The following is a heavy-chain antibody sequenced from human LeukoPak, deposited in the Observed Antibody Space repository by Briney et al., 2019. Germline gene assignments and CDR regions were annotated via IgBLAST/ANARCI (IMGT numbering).Heavy chain of an antibody. CDR3: ARLLAAAGHSHDY. Sequence: ASVKVSCKXSGGTFSSYAISWVRQAPGQGLEWMGRIIPIFGTANYAQKFQGRVTITTDESTSTAYMELSSLRSEDTAVYYCARLLAAAGHSHDYWGQGTLVTVSS. D-gene: IGHD6-13*01. V-gene: IGHV1-69*05. CDR2: IIPIFGTA. J-gene: IGHJ4*02. CDR1: GGTFSSYA.